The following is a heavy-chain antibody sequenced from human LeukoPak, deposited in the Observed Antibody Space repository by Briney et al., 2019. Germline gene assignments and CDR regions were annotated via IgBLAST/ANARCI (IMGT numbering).Heavy chain of an antibody. CDR1: GGSISSSSHF. CDR3: ARHANIVVVPAAKAFDY. D-gene: IGHD2-2*01. V-gene: IGHV4-39*01. Sequence: SSETLSLTCTVSGGSISSSSHFWGWIRQPPGKGLEWIGSIYYSGNTYYNPSLKSRVTISIDTSKNQFSLKLSSVTAADTAVYYCARHANIVVVPAAKAFDYWGQGTLVTVSS. J-gene: IGHJ4*02. CDR2: IYYSGNT.